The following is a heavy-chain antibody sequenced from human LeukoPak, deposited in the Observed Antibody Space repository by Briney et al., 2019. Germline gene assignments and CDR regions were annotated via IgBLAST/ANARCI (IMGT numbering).Heavy chain of an antibody. Sequence: AASVKVSCKASGYTFTSYGISWVPQAPGQRLEWMGWISAYNGNTNYAQKLQGRVTMTTDTSTSTAYMELRSLRSDDTAVYYCARGRITIFGVVTPHFDYWGQGTLVTVSS. CDR1: GYTFTSYG. CDR3: ARGRITIFGVVTPHFDY. V-gene: IGHV1-18*04. CDR2: ISAYNGNT. D-gene: IGHD3-3*01. J-gene: IGHJ4*02.